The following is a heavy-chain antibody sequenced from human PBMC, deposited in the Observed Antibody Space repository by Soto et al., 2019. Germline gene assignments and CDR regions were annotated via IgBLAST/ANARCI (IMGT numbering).Heavy chain of an antibody. D-gene: IGHD3-3*01. J-gene: IGHJ4*02. CDR1: GFRFSDYS. CDR2: ISSSSFTI. V-gene: IGHV3-48*01. Sequence: GGSLRLSCAASGFRFSDYSMNWVRQAPGRGLEWVSYISSSSFTIHYADSVEGRFAISRDNAKNSLYLQMNSLRAEDTAVYYCARDYNGFWSGHFDYWGQGAPVTVSS. CDR3: ARDYNGFWSGHFDY.